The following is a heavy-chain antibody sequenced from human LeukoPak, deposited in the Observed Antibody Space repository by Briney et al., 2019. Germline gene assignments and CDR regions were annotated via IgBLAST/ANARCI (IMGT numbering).Heavy chain of an antibody. D-gene: IGHD3-16*02. CDR1: GGTFSSYA. J-gene: IGHJ4*02. Sequence: ASVKVSCKASGGTFSSYAISWVRQAPGQGLEWMGRIIPILGIANYAQKFQGRVTITADKSTSTAYMELSSLRSEDTAVYYCARALSYVLQPSFDYWGQGTLVTVSS. CDR3: ARALSYVLQPSFDY. V-gene: IGHV1-69*04. CDR2: IIPILGIA.